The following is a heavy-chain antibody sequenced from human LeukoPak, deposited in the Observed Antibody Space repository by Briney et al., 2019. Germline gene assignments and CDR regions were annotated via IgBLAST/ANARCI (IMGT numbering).Heavy chain of an antibody. CDR3: ARVVPPTDYGSGSYFWDPYYFDY. V-gene: IGHV3-21*04. CDR1: GFTFSSYA. Sequence: GGSLRLSCAASGFTFSSYAMSWVRQAPGKGLEWVSSISGSGIYIYYADSVKGRFTISRHNAKNSLYLQMNSLRAEDTAVYYCARVVPPTDYGSGSYFWDPYYFDYWGQGTLVTVSS. J-gene: IGHJ4*02. D-gene: IGHD3-10*01. CDR2: ISGSGIYI.